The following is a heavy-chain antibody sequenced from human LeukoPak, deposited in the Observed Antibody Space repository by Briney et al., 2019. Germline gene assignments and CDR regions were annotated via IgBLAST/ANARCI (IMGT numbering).Heavy chain of an antibody. CDR1: GGSLSTFY. CDR2: INNSGST. Sequence: PSETLSLTCTVSGGSLSTFYWTWIRQPAGKALEWIGRINNSGSTNYNPSLRSRVSMSVDRSKNQFSVTLSSVTAADTAVYFCAREGGDPRWLDPWGQGTLVTVSS. CDR3: AREGGDPRWLDP. V-gene: IGHV4-4*07. D-gene: IGHD6-25*01. J-gene: IGHJ5*02.